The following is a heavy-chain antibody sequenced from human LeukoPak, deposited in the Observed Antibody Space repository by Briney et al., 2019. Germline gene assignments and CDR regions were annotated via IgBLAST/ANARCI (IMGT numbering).Heavy chain of an antibody. J-gene: IGHJ4*02. V-gene: IGHV3-72*01. D-gene: IGHD1-26*01. CDR2: IKNKAKSYTT. Sequence: GGSLRLSCAASGFFFSDPYMEWVRQAPGKGLEWVGRIKNKAKSYTTEYAASVKGRFTISRDDSKNSLYLQMDSLKTEGTAVYFCARSRLGALDYWGQGTLVTVSS. CDR3: ARSRLGALDY. CDR1: GFFFSDPY.